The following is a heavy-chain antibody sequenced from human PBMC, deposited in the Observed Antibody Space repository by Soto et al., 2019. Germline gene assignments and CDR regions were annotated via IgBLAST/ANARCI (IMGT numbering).Heavy chain of an antibody. CDR3: ARVLSAAATGAFDI. CDR2: ISSTSVYI. CDR1: GFSFGDYT. V-gene: IGHV3-21*01. D-gene: IGHD3-16*02. Sequence: LRLSCAASGFSFGDYTMNWVLQAPGKGLEWLSSISSTSVYIDYADSLKGRFTISRDNAKNSLSLQMNSLRAEDTAVYYCARVLSAAATGAFDIWGQGTMVTVSS. J-gene: IGHJ3*02.